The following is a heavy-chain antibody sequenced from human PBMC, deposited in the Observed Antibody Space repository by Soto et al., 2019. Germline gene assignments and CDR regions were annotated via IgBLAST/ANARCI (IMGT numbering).Heavy chain of an antibody. Sequence: GFSIESKSMPSVHHSPGKGLEWVSTISGSGGSTYYADSVKGRFTISRDNSKNTLYLQMNSLRAEDTAVYYCAKDQGSSWYEIDYWGQGTLVTVSS. CDR2: ISGSGGST. CDR1: GFSIESKS. V-gene: IGHV3-23*01. J-gene: IGHJ4*02. D-gene: IGHD6-13*01. CDR3: AKDQGSSWYEIDY.